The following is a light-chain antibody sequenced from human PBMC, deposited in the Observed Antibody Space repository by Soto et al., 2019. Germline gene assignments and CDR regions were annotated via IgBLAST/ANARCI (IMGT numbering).Light chain of an antibody. CDR2: EVR. V-gene: IGLV2-14*01. CDR1: SSDVGGYNY. CDR3: SSSTSTNTQ. J-gene: IGLJ2*01. Sequence: QSALTQPASVSGSPGQSITISCTGTSSDVGGYNYVSWYQQHPGKAPKLMIYEVRNRPSGVSNRFSGSKSDNTASLTISGLQAEDEADYYCSSSTSTNTQFGGGTKVTVL.